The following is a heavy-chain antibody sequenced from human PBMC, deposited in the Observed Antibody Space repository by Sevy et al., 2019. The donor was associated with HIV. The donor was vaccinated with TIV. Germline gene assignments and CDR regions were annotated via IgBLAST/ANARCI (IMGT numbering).Heavy chain of an antibody. CDR2: NSFDGTTN. V-gene: IGHV3-30*04. CDR1: EFIFRASV. CDR3: AREGHSSGRAGIFNI. J-gene: IGHJ3*02. Sequence: GGSLRLSCVVSEFIFRASVMHWVRQAPGKGLEWVALNSFDGTTNFNGDSMKGRFTVSRDNSKNTLYLQMNSLRDDDTGLYYCAREGHSSGRAGIFNIWGPGTMVTVSS. D-gene: IGHD3-22*01.